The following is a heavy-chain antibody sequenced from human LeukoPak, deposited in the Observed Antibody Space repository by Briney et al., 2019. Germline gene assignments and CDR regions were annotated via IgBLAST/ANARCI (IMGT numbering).Heavy chain of an antibody. CDR1: GFTFSSYA. V-gene: IGHV3-30-3*01. J-gene: IGHJ5*02. CDR2: ISYDGSNK. Sequence: GGSLRLSCAASGFTFSSYAMHWVRQAPGKGLEWVAVISYDGSNKYYADSVKGRFTISRDNSKNTLYLQVNSLRAEDTAVYYCARDVGEELGAHNWFDPWGQGTLVTVSS. D-gene: IGHD2-21*01. CDR3: ARDVGEELGAHNWFDP.